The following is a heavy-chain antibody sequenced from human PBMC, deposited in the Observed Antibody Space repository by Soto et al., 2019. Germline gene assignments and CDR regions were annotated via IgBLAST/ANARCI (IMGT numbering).Heavy chain of an antibody. V-gene: IGHV1-69*12. CDR3: ARTQRVLWCGEFVY. CDR1: GGTFSSYA. J-gene: IGHJ4*02. D-gene: IGHD3-10*01. CDR2: SIPIFGTA. Sequence: QVQLVQSGAEVKKPGSSVKVSCKASGGTFSSYATSWVQQAPEQGLVWMGGSIPIFGTANYAQKFQGRVTITADEFTSTAYMELSSLRSEDTAVYYCARTQRVLWCGEFVYWGQGTLVIVSS.